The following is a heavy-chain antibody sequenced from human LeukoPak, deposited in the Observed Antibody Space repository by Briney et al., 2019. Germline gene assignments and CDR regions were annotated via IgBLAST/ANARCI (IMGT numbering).Heavy chain of an antibody. CDR1: GYTFTSYY. Sequence: GASVKVSCKASGYTFTSYYMHWVRQAPGQGLEWRGWINPNSGGTNYAQKFQGRVTMTRDTSISTAYMELSRLRSDDTAVYYCARQGTYYYDSSGYYFPDFDYWGQGTLVTVSS. V-gene: IGHV1-2*02. CDR2: INPNSGGT. CDR3: ARQGTYYYDSSGYYFPDFDY. D-gene: IGHD3-22*01. J-gene: IGHJ4*02.